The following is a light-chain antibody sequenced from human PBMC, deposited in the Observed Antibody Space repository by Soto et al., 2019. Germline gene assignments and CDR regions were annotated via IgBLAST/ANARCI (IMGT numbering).Light chain of an antibody. V-gene: IGLV2-14*01. J-gene: IGLJ2*01. Sequence: QSVLTQPASVSGSPGQSITISCTGTSSDVGGYSYVSWYQQHPGKTPKLMIYEVSNRPSGVSHRFSGSKSGNTASLTISGLQTEDEADYYCSSFSSITRAVFGGGTKLTVL. CDR1: SSDVGGYSY. CDR2: EVS. CDR3: SSFSSITRAV.